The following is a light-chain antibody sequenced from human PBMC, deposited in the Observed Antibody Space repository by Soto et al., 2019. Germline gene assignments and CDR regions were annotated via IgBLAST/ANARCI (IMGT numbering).Light chain of an antibody. CDR1: SSNIGTNT. J-gene: IGLJ2*01. CDR3: AAWDGSLNAVL. Sequence: QSALTQPASVSGSPGQSITISCSGSSSNIGTNTVNWYRQLPGTAPTLLIYTNDQRPSGVPDRFSGSKSGTSASLAINGLQSEDEADYYCAAWDGSLNAVLFGGGTKLTVL. V-gene: IGLV1-44*01. CDR2: TND.